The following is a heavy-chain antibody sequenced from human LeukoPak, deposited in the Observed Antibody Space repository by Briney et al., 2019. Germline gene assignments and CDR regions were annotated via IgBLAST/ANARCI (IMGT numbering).Heavy chain of an antibody. CDR1: GYTFTGYY. CDR2: INPNSGGT. CDR3: ARERDLAVADAGAFDI. Sequence: ASVKVSCKASGYTFTGYYMHWVRQAPGQGLEWMGWINPNSGGTNYAQKFQGWVTMTRGTSISTAYMELSRLRSDDTAVYYCARERDLAVADAGAFDIGGQGTMVTVSS. D-gene: IGHD6-19*01. V-gene: IGHV1-2*04. J-gene: IGHJ3*02.